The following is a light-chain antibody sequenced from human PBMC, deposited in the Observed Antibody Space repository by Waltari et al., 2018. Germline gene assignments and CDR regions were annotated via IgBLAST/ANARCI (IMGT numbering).Light chain of an antibody. Sequence: EIVLTQSPATLSLSPGERATLSCRASQSVSSSLAWYQQKPGQAPRLLIYGASSRATGIPDRFSGSGSGTDFTLTISSLEPEDVAVYYCQQYSNWPLTFGGGTKVEIK. CDR1: QSVSSS. J-gene: IGKJ4*01. V-gene: IGKV3-15*01. CDR3: QQYSNWPLT. CDR2: GAS.